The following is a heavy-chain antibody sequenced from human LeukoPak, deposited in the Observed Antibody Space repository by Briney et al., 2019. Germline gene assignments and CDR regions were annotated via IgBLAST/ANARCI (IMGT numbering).Heavy chain of an antibody. J-gene: IGHJ4*02. V-gene: IGHV3-30-3*01. CDR3: AKDLSSSSRIPQPFDY. D-gene: IGHD6-13*01. Sequence: GRSLRLSCAASGFTFSSYAMHWVRQAPGKGLEWVAVISYDGSNKYYADSVKGRFTISRDNSKNTLYLQMNSLRAEDTAVYYCAKDLSSSSRIPQPFDYWGQGTLVTVSS. CDR2: ISYDGSNK. CDR1: GFTFSSYA.